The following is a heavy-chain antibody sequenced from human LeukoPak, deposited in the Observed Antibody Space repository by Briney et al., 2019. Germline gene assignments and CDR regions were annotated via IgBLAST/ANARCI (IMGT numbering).Heavy chain of an antibody. CDR2: IIPIFGTA. V-gene: IGHV1-69*13. CDR3: ASGAKRWLQFGWFDP. Sequence: GASVKVSCKASGGTFSSYAISWVRQAPGQGLEWMGGIIPIFGTANYAQKFQGRVTITADESTSTAYMELSSLRSEDTAVSYCASGAKRWLQFGWFDPWGQGTLVTVSS. CDR1: GGTFSSYA. J-gene: IGHJ5*02. D-gene: IGHD5-24*01.